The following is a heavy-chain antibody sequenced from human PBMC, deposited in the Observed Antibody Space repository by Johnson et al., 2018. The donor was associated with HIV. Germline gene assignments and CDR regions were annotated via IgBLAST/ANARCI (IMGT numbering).Heavy chain of an antibody. CDR1: GFTFSRYG. CDR3: ARDKSGGGTDSGYDHFSAPDAFDI. J-gene: IGHJ3*02. D-gene: IGHD5-12*01. V-gene: IGHV3-30*19. CDR2: ISYDGSNK. Sequence: QVQLVESGGGVVQPGRSLRLSCAASGFTFSRYGMHWVRQAPGKGLEWVAVISYDGSNKYYADSVKGRFTISRDNSKQTLYLQMNSLGAEDTAVYYCARDKSGGGTDSGYDHFSAPDAFDIWGQGTMVTVSS.